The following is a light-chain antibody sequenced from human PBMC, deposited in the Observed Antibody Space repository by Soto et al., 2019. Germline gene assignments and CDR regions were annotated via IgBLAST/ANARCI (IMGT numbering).Light chain of an antibody. Sequence: QSVLTQPPSASGTPGQRVTISCSGSSSNIGSNTVNWYQQLPGTAPKLLIYSNNQRPSGVPDRFSGSKSGTSASLAISGLQSEDAVDYYCAAWDDSLNGYVFGTGTKVTVL. CDR2: SNN. CDR1: SSNIGSNT. J-gene: IGLJ1*01. CDR3: AAWDDSLNGYV. V-gene: IGLV1-44*01.